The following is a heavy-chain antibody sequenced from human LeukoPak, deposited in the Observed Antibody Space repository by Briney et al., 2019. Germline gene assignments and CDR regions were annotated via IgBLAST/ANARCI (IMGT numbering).Heavy chain of an antibody. CDR2: IYYSGST. CDR1: GGSISSYY. V-gene: IGHV4-59*01. Sequence: SETLSLTCTVSGGSISSYYWSWIRQPPGKGLEWIGYIYYSGSTNYNPSLKSRVTISVDTSKNQFSLKLSSVTAADTAVYYCARGYGSGSYFVYWGQGTLVTVSS. D-gene: IGHD3-10*01. CDR3: ARGYGSGSYFVY. J-gene: IGHJ4*02.